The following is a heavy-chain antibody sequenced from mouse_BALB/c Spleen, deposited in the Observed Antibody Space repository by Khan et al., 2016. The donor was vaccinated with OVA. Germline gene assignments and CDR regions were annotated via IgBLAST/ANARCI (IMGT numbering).Heavy chain of an antibody. Sequence: QVQLQQPGAELARPGASVKLSCKASDYTFTRYWLQWIKQRPGQGLEWIGAINPGDGDTRYTQNFKGKATLTADKSSSTAYMQLSSLASEYSAVYYCAKLGRGYFDVWGAGTTVTVSS. CDR2: INPGDGDT. CDR3: AKLGRGYFDV. CDR1: DYTFTRYW. V-gene: IGHV1-87*01. J-gene: IGHJ1*01. D-gene: IGHD4-1*01.